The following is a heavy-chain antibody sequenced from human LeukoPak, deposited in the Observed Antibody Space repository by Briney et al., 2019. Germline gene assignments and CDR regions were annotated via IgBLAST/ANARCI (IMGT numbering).Heavy chain of an antibody. CDR2: IYYSGST. D-gene: IGHD1-26*01. J-gene: IGHJ4*02. V-gene: IGHV4-59*08. CDR1: GGSISSYY. Sequence: SPSETLSLTCTVSGGSISSYYWSWIRQPPGKGLEWIGYIYYSGSTNYNPSLKSRVTISVDTSKNQFSLKLSSVTAADTAVYYCARNQIVGATGGGYFDYWGQGTLVTVSS. CDR3: ARNQIVGATGGGYFDY.